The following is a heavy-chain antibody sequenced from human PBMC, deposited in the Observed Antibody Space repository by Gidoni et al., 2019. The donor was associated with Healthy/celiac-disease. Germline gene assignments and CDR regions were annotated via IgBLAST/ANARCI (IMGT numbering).Heavy chain of an antibody. CDR2: ISWNSGSI. J-gene: IGHJ4*02. V-gene: IGHV3-9*01. D-gene: IGHD6-13*01. CDR3: AKDSSSWYLVPDY. CDR1: GSTFDDYA. Sequence: EVQLVESGGGLVQPGRSLRLSCAASGSTFDDYAMHWVRQAPGKGLEWVSGISWNSGSIGYADSVKGRFTISRDNAKNSLYLQMNSLRAEDTALYYCAKDSSSWYLVPDYWGQGTLVTVSS.